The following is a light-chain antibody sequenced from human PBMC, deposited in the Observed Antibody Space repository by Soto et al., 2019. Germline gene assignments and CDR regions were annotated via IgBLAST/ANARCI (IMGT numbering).Light chain of an antibody. V-gene: IGKV3-11*01. CDR1: QSVSRY. CDR2: DAS. CDR3: QQRSNWPPLT. Sequence: EIVLTQSPATLSLSPGERATLSCRASQSVSRYLAWYQQKPGQAPRLLIYDASNRATGIPARFSGSGSGTDFTLPSSSLEPEDFAVYYCQQRSNWPPLTFGGGTKVEIK. J-gene: IGKJ4*01.